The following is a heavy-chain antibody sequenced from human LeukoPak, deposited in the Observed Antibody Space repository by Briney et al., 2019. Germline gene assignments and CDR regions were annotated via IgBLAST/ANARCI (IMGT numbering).Heavy chain of an antibody. CDR3: ASSDIRFGEPYFDY. D-gene: IGHD3-10*01. Sequence: SETLSLTCAVYGGSFSGYYWSWIRQPPGKGVEWIGEINHSGSTNYNPSLKSRVTISVDTSKNQFSLKLSPVTAADTAVYYCASSDIRFGEPYFDYWGQGTLVTVSS. V-gene: IGHV4-34*01. CDR2: INHSGST. CDR1: GGSFSGYY. J-gene: IGHJ4*02.